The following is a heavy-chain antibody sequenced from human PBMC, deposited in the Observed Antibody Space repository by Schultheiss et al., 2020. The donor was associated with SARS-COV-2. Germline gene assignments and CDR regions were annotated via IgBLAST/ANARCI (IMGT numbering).Heavy chain of an antibody. V-gene: IGHV3-23*01. CDR2: ISGSGGST. CDR1: GFTFSSYA. CDR3: AVAVAGGSTGFDP. J-gene: IGHJ5*02. D-gene: IGHD6-19*01. Sequence: GGSLRLSCAASGFTFSSYAMSWVRQAPGKGLEWVSAISGSGGSTYYADSVKGRFTISRDNAKNSLYLQMNSLRAEDTAVYYCAVAVAGGSTGFDPWGQGALVTVSS.